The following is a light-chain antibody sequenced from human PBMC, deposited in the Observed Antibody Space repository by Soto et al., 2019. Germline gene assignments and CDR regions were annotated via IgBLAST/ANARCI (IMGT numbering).Light chain of an antibody. Sequence: DIQLTQSPSFLSASVQDRVTISCRASYDISSSLAWYQQEPWKPPKLLIYDSATLQTGVPSRFTGSGCGRKFTLTISGLQFGDFATYFCQHLSHYPPTFSPGTMREL. CDR2: DSA. J-gene: IGKJ2*01. CDR3: QHLSHYPPT. V-gene: IGKV1-9*01. CDR1: YDISSS.